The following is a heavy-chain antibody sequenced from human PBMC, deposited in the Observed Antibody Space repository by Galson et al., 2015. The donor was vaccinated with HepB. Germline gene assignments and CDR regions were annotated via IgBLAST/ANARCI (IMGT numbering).Heavy chain of an antibody. CDR3: ATEGGRGVPAAESKAYNWFDP. Sequence: SVKVSCKVSGYTLTELSMHWVRQAPGKGLEWMGGFDPEDGETIYAQKFQGRVTMTEDTSTDTAYMELSSLRSEDTAVYYCATEGGRGVPAAESKAYNWFDPWGQGALVTLSS. J-gene: IGHJ5*02. D-gene: IGHD2-2*01. CDR1: GYTLTELS. CDR2: FDPEDGET. V-gene: IGHV1-24*01.